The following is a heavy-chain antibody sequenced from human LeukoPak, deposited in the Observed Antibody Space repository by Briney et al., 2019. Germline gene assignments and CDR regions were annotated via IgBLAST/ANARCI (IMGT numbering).Heavy chain of an antibody. D-gene: IGHD3-22*01. J-gene: IGHJ4*01. Sequence: NRGESLKISCQGSGYSFSDYWITWVRQMPAKGLQWMGRIHPSDSETNYSPPFQGHVTFSAAKSISTAYLQWSSLKASDTAMYFCARHYYNDNTLFDYWGHGTLVTVSS. CDR3: ARHYYNDNTLFDY. V-gene: IGHV5-10-1*01. CDR2: IHPSDSET. CDR1: GYSFSDYW.